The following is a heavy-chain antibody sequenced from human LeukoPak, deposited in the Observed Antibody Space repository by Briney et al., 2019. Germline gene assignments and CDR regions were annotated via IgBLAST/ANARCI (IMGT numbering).Heavy chain of an antibody. V-gene: IGHV3-48*02. J-gene: IGHJ3*02. CDR2: ITSGAEAI. CDR3: AGGRDHGFDI. Sequence: GGSLRLSCIASEFTFSTSAMDWVRQAPGKGLEWISFITSGAEAISYAGSVKGRFTISRDNVKNSLYLQMNSLRDEDTAVYYCAGGRDHGFDIWGQGTMVTVSS. CDR1: EFTFSTSA.